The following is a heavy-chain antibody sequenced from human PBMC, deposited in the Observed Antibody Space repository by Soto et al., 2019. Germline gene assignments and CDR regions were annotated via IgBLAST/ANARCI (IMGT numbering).Heavy chain of an antibody. CDR1: GYTFTGYY. CDR2: INPNSGGT. Sequence: ASVKVSCKASGYTFTGYYMHWVRQAPGQGLEWMGWINPNSGGTNYAQKFQGWVTMTRDTSISTAYMELSRLRSDDTAVYYCERGALLNWNYLSYYYYGMDVWAQRTTVTVSS. V-gene: IGHV1-2*04. D-gene: IGHD1-7*01. J-gene: IGHJ6*02. CDR3: ERGALLNWNYLSYYYYGMDV.